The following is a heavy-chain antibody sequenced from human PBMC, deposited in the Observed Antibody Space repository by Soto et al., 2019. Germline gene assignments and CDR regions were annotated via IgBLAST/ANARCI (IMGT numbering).Heavy chain of an antibody. CDR1: GDTFVGYG. D-gene: IGHD1-20*01. CDR2: ISGYNANT. Sequence: QVQLLQSGAELKKPGASVRVSCKVSGDTFVGYGVAWVRQAPGQGLEWMAWISGYNANTHYEHHIQDRITLTTDTSTSTAYMELRNLTPDDTAVYFCAQITSNIDNGGQGTLVTVSS. J-gene: IGHJ4*02. V-gene: IGHV1-18*01. CDR3: AQITSNIDN.